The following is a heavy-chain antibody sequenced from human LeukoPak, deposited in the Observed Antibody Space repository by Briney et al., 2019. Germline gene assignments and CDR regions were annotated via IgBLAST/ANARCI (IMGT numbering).Heavy chain of an antibody. CDR3: AKDRARQYCSGGSCLHTPNFDY. D-gene: IGHD2-15*01. V-gene: IGHV3-23*01. CDR1: GFTFSSYA. CDR2: ISGSGGST. Sequence: PGGSLRLSCAASGFTFSSYAMSWVRQAPGKGLEWVSAISGSGGSTYYADSVKGRFTISRDNSKNTLYLQMNSLRAEDTAVYYCAKDRARQYCSGGSCLHTPNFDYWGQGTLVTVSS. J-gene: IGHJ4*02.